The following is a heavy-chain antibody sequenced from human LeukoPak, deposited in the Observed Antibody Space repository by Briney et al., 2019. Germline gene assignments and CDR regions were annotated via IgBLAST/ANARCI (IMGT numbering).Heavy chain of an antibody. D-gene: IGHD2-2*01. V-gene: IGHV4-38-2*02. CDR2: ISLGGST. CDR1: GYSISSGYY. CDR3: ARNYCGSASCSYGFDM. Sequence: SETLSLTCTVSGYSISSGYYWGWIRQPPGKGLEWIGEISLGGSTNHNPSLESRVTISVDTSKKQFSLKMTSVTAADTAVYFCARNYCGSASCSYGFDMWGQGTMVTVSS. J-gene: IGHJ3*02.